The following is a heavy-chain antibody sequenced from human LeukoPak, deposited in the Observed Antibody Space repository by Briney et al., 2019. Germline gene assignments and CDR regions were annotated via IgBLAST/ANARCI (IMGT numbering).Heavy chain of an antibody. CDR2: INPNSGGT. Sequence: ASVKVSCKASGYTFTSYYMHWVRQAPGQGLEWMGWINPNSGGTNYAQKFQGRVTMTRDTSISTAYMELSRLRSDDTAVYYCARVRSSGWYVGSVYYYYYMDVWSKGTTVTVSS. V-gene: IGHV1-2*02. CDR1: GYTFTSYY. D-gene: IGHD6-19*01. CDR3: ARVRSSGWYVGSVYYYYYMDV. J-gene: IGHJ6*03.